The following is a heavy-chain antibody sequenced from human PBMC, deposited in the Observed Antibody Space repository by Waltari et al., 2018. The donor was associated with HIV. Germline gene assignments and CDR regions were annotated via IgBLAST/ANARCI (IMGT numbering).Heavy chain of an antibody. V-gene: IGHV4-34*01. J-gene: IGHJ5*02. CDR2: IDAMGSV. CDR1: GESLGGYY. CDR3: AKKDLFGGTRGWFDP. D-gene: IGHD3-10*01. Sequence: QVRLHPWGAGLLKPSDTLSPPCAVSGESLGGYYWAWFRQPPGKGLQWIGAIDAMGSVPHDPSLKSRVAMSVDTYKNQFSLKLRSVTAADTAVYYCAKKDLFGGTRGWFDPWGQGTSVVVSS.